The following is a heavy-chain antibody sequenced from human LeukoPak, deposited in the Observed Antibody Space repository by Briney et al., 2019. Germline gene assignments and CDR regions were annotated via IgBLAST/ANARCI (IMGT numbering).Heavy chain of an antibody. V-gene: IGHV4-31*03. CDR2: IFGGGST. CDR3: ASIRSGWYEDN. D-gene: IGHD6-19*01. CDR1: GGSINSGDYY. Sequence: SQTLSLTCTVSGGSINSGDYYWTWIRQPPGKGLDWVGYIFGGGSTYYNSSLKSRVIISVDMSQNQFSLKLSSVTAADTAVYYCASIRSGWYEDNWSQGTLVTVSS. J-gene: IGHJ4*02.